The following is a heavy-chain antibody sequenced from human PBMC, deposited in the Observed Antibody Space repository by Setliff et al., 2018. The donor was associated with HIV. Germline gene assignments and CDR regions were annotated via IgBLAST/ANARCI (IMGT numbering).Heavy chain of an antibody. V-gene: IGHV3-7*01. CDR3: ARGSGSY. Sequence: LRLSCAASGFTFSNFWMSWVRQAPGKGLEWVASIDQDESEKYYVDSVKGRFTISRDNAKKSLYLQMNSLRPEDTAVYYCARGSGSYWGQGTLVTVSS. CDR2: IDQDESEK. CDR1: GFTFSNFW. J-gene: IGHJ4*02. D-gene: IGHD1-26*01.